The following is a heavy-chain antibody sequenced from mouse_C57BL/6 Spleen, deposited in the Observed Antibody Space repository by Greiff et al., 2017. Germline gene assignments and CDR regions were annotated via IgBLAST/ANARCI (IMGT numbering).Heavy chain of an antibody. J-gene: IGHJ4*01. V-gene: IGHV1-80*01. D-gene: IGHD3-2*01. Sequence: QVHVKQSGAELVKPGASVKISCKASGYAFSSYWMNWVKQRPGKGLEWIGQIYPGDGDTNYNGKFKGKATLTADKSSSTAYMQLSSLTSEDSAVYFCARDRQASAMDYWGQGTSVTVSS. CDR2: IYPGDGDT. CDR3: ARDRQASAMDY. CDR1: GYAFSSYW.